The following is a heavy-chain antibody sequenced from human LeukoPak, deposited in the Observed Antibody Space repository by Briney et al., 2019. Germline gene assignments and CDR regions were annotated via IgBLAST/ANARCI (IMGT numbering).Heavy chain of an antibody. Sequence: ASVKVSCKASGGTFSSYAISWVRQAPGQGLEWMGRIIPILGIANYAQKFQGRVTITADKSTSTAYMELSSLRSEDTAVYYCAFYPDRKSFDWLPYPGGVVWGQGTTVTVSS. CDR3: AFYPDRKSFDWLPYPGGVV. CDR2: IIPILGIA. J-gene: IGHJ6*02. CDR1: GGTFSSYA. V-gene: IGHV1-69*04. D-gene: IGHD3-9*01.